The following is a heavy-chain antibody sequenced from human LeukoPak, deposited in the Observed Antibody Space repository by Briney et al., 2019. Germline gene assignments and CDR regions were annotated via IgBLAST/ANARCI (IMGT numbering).Heavy chain of an antibody. Sequence: SQTLSLTCAISGDSVSSNSAAWNWIRRSPSRGLEWLGRTYYRSKWYNDYAVSVKSRITINPDTSKNQFSLQLNSVTPEGTAVYYCAREYNWNDGNWFDPWGQGTLVTVSS. J-gene: IGHJ5*02. V-gene: IGHV6-1*01. D-gene: IGHD1-1*01. CDR2: TYYRSKWYN. CDR1: GDSVSSNSAA. CDR3: AREYNWNDGNWFDP.